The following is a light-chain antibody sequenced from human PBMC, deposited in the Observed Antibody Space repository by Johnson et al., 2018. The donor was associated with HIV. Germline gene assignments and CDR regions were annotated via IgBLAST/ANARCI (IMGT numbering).Light chain of an antibody. CDR2: DTN. CDR3: GSWDSSLSAFV. J-gene: IGLJ1*01. CDR1: SSNIGNSY. V-gene: IGLV1-51*01. Sequence: QSVLTQPPSVSAAPGQKVTISCSGSSSNIGNSYVSWYQQLPGTAPKLLIYDTNKRPSEIPDRFSGSKSGTSATLGITGLQTGDETDYYCGSWDSSLSAFVFGTGTKVTVL.